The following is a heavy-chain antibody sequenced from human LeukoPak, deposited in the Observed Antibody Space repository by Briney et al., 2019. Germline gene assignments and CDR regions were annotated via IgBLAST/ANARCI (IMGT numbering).Heavy chain of an antibody. CDR3: TRDKRASNELGAFDH. J-gene: IGHJ4*02. Sequence: PGGSLRLSRTASGFTFRAYRIYGLRHAPAKGLDGVSLISGDGGSTDYADSEKGRFTISRDNSKYSLHLKMTSLRTEDTAFYYCTRDKRASNELGAFDHWGQGTLVTVSS. CDR2: ISGDGGST. D-gene: IGHD3-16*01. V-gene: IGHV3-43*02. CDR1: GFTFRAYR.